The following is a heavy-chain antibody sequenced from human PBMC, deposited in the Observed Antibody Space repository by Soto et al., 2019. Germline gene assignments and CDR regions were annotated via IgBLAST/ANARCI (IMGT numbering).Heavy chain of an antibody. J-gene: IGHJ4*02. D-gene: IGHD2-21*02. Sequence: QVYLVQSGAEVKKPGSSVKISCKASGGIFSSTTINWVRQAAGQGLEWMGGIIPLYGTANYAEKFQGRVTITADKSTKTEYMELTSLRSEDTAVYYCASKAACGGDCYAFDSWGQGTLVTVSS. CDR1: GGIFSSTT. CDR2: IIPLYGTA. CDR3: ASKAACGGDCYAFDS. V-gene: IGHV1-69*06.